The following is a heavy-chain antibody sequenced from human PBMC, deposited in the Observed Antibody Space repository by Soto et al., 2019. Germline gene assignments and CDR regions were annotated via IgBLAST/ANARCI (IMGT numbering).Heavy chain of an antibody. CDR2: MNPNSGKT. CDR1: GYTFTSYG. J-gene: IGHJ5*02. V-gene: IGHV1-8*02. Sequence: ASVKVSCKASGYTFTSYGISWVRQAPGQGLEWMGWMNPNSGKTGYAQKFQGRLTMTRDTSMSTAYLEVSSLRSDDTAIYYCARMATSGTLNWFDPWGQGTLVTVSS. CDR3: ARMATSGTLNWFDP.